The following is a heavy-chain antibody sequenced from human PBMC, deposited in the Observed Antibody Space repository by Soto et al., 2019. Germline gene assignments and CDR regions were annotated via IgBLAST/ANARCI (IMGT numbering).Heavy chain of an antibody. D-gene: IGHD4-17*01. CDR3: AKAHDYGDYVHYYYMDV. CDR2: ISYDGSNK. CDR1: GFTFSSYG. Sequence: GGSLRLSCAASGFTFSSYGMHWVRQAPGKGLEWVAVISYDGSNKYYADSVKGRFTISRDNSKNTLYLQMNSLRAEDTAVYYCAKAHDYGDYVHYYYMDVWGKGTTVTVSS. J-gene: IGHJ6*03. V-gene: IGHV3-30*18.